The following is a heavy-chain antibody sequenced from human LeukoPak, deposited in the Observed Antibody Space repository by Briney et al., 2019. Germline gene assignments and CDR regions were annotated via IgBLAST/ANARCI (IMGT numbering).Heavy chain of an antibody. D-gene: IGHD3-22*01. V-gene: IGHV4-59*01. Sequence: SETLSLTCTVSGGSINSYYWSWIRQPPGKGLEWIGYIYYRGSANYNPSLKSRVTISVDTSKKQFSLKLSSVTAAGTAVYYCARDHYYDSSGYTFRHWGQGTLVTVSS. CDR3: ARDHYYDSSGYTFRH. CDR2: IYYRGSA. J-gene: IGHJ1*01. CDR1: GGSINSYY.